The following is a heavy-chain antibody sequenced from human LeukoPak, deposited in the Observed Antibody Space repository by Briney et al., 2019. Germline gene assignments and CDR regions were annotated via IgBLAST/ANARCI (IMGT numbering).Heavy chain of an antibody. J-gene: IGHJ4*02. CDR1: GFTFSNAW. CDR3: TTWWALRGWWY. D-gene: IGHD2-15*01. CDR2: IKSKTDGGTT. Sequence: TGGSLRLSCAASGFTFSNAWMSWVRQAPGKGLEWVGRIKSKTDGGTTDYAAPVKGRFTISRDDSKNTLYLQMNSLKTEDTAIYYCTTWWALRGWWYWGQGTLVTVSS. V-gene: IGHV3-15*01.